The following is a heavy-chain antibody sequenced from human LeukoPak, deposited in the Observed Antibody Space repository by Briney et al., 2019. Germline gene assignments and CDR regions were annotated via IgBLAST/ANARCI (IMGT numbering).Heavy chain of an antibody. Sequence: GGSLRLSCAASGFTFDDYAMHWVRQAPGKGLEWVSGISWNSGSIGYADSVKGRFTISRDNAKNSLYLQMNSLRAEDTALYCCAKGNTAMGTFDYWGQGTLVTVSS. D-gene: IGHD5-18*01. J-gene: IGHJ4*02. V-gene: IGHV3-9*01. CDR1: GFTFDDYA. CDR2: ISWNSGSI. CDR3: AKGNTAMGTFDY.